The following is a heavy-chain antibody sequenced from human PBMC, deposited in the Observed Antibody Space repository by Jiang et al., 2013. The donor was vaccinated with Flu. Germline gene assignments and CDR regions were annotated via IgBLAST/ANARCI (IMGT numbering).Heavy chain of an antibody. V-gene: IGHV5-51*01. CDR3: ARQYEWLDH. CDR2: IYPGDSDT. Sequence: QMPGKGLEWMGIIYPGDSDTRYSPSFQGQVTISADKSISTAYLQWSSLKASDTAMYYCARQYEWLDHWGQGTLVTVSS. J-gene: IGHJ4*02. D-gene: IGHD6-19*01.